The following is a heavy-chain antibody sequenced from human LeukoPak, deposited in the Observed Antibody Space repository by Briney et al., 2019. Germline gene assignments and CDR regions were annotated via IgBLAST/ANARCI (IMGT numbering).Heavy chain of an antibody. CDR3: ARVTYGSGTYGAFDY. V-gene: IGHV3-7*03. D-gene: IGHD3-10*01. CDR2: IKQDGSEK. CDR1: GFTFSSYW. Sequence: GGSLRLSCAASGFTFSSYWMSWVRQAPGKGLEWVANIKQDGSEKYYVDSVEGRFTISRDNSKNTLYLQMNSLRAEDTAVYYCARVTYGSGTYGAFDYWGQGTLVTVSS. J-gene: IGHJ4*02.